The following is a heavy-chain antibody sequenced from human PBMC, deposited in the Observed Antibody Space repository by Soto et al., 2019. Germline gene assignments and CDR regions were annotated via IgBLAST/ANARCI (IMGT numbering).Heavy chain of an antibody. J-gene: IGHJ3*02. CDR1: GFTFGSYS. CDR3: ASSTRWLRYNSRPVDAFDI. V-gene: IGHV3-21*01. Sequence: GGSLRLSCAASGFTFGSYSMKWVRPAPGKGLEWVSSISSSSSYIYYADSVKGRFTISRDNAKNSLYLQMNSLRAEDTAVYYCASSTRWLRYNSRPVDAFDIWGQGTMVTVSS. CDR2: ISSSSSYI. D-gene: IGHD1-1*01.